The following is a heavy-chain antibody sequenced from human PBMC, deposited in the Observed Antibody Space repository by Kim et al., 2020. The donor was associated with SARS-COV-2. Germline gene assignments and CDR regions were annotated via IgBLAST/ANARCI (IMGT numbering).Heavy chain of an antibody. V-gene: IGHV3-23*01. CDR1: GFPFSSYA. CDR3: PKASMPPGYFDC. D-gene: IGHD2-2*01. CDR2: IGPSGDGT. Sequence: GGSLRLSCAASGFPFSSYAMSWVRQAPGKGLEWVSGIGPSGDGTYYTDSVKGRLTISRDNSKNTLYVQMNSLRAEDTAIYYGPKASMPPGYFDCWGQGTLVTVSS. J-gene: IGHJ4*02.